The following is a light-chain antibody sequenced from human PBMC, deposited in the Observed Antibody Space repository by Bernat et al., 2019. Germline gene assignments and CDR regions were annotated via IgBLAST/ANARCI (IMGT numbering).Light chain of an antibody. CDR2: DAS. V-gene: IGKV3-11*01. J-gene: IGKJ2*01. CDR1: QSVNSY. Sequence: EIVLTQSPATLSLSLWQRATLSCRASQSVNSYLAWFQQRPGQAPRLLIYDASNRATGIPARFSGSGSGTDFTLTISSLEPEDFAVYYCQQRSTWPQYTFGQGTKLEI. CDR3: QQRSTWPQYT.